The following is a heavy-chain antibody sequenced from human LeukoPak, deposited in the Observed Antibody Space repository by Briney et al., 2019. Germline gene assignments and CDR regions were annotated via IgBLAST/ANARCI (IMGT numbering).Heavy chain of an antibody. CDR2: IASGGSST. CDR3: ARGRPHGNDY. CDR1: GFTFSSYW. J-gene: IGHJ4*02. V-gene: IGHV3-74*01. Sequence: GGSLRLSCAASGFTFSSYWMNWVRQAPGKGLVWVSRIASGGSSTTYADSVKGRFSISRDNAKNTLYLQMNSLRVEDTAVYYCARGRPHGNDYWGQGTLVTVSS. D-gene: IGHD4-23*01.